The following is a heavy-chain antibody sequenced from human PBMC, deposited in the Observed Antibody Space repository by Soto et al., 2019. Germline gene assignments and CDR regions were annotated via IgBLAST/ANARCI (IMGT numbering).Heavy chain of an antibody. D-gene: IGHD6-19*01. CDR3: AKGPLGAVAGTERYFDS. J-gene: IGHJ4*02. Sequence: VQLLESGGGLVQPGGSLRLSCAPSGFTFSSYAMNWVRQAPGKGLEWVAAITLSGGTRYYTDSVKGRFTISRDSSKNTLYLQMNSLRAEDTAIYYCAKGPLGAVAGTERYFDSWGQGTLVTVSS. CDR2: ITLSGGTR. CDR1: GFTFSSYA. V-gene: IGHV3-23*01.